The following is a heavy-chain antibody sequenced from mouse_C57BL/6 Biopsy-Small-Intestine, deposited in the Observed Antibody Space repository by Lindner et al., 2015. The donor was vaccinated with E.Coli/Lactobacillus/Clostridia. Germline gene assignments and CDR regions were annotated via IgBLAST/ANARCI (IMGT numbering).Heavy chain of an antibody. CDR3: VRQGYSNYVGYYAMDY. J-gene: IGHJ4*01. CDR1: GFSFNTYA. CDR2: IRSKSSNYAT. Sequence: VQLQESGGGLVQPKGSLKLSCAASGFSFNTYAMNWVRQAPGKGLEWVARIRSKSSNYATYYADSVKDRFTISRDDSESMLYLQMNNLKTEDTAMYYCVRQGYSNYVGYYAMDYWGQGTSVTVSS. V-gene: IGHV10-1*01. D-gene: IGHD2-5*01.